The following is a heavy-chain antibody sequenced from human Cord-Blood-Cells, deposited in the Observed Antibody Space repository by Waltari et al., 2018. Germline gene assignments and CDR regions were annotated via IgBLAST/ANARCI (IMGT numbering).Heavy chain of an antibody. CDR3: TRATLLYSSSWYRYFDY. CDR1: GFTFGDYA. V-gene: IGHV3-49*05. D-gene: IGHD6-13*01. CDR2: NRSKAYGGTT. J-gene: IGHJ4*02. Sequence: EVQLVESGGGLVKPGRSLRLSCTASGFTFGDYAMSWFRQAPGKGLEWVGFNRSKAYGGTTEYAASVKGRFTISRDDSKSIAYLQMNSLKTEDTAVYYCTRATLLYSSSWYRYFDYWGQGTLVTVSS.